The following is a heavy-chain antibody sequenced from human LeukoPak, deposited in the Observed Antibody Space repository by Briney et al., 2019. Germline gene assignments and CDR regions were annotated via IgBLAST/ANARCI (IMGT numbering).Heavy chain of an antibody. CDR3: AKDGYCSSTSCYRIYYYYGMDV. D-gene: IGHD2-2*02. J-gene: IGHJ6*02. CDR2: ISWNSSSI. V-gene: IGHV3-9*01. Sequence: PGGSLRLSCAASGFTFDDYAMHWVRQAPGKGLEWVSGISWNSSSIGYADSVKGRFTISRDNSKNSLYLQMNSLRAEDTALYYCAKDGYCSSTSCYRIYYYYGMDVWGQGTTVTVSS. CDR1: GFTFDDYA.